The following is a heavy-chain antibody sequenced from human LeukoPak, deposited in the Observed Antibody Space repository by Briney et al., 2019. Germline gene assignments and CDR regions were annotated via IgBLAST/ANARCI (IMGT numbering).Heavy chain of an antibody. Sequence: KASETLSLTCTVSGVSISSSNSYWGWIRQPPGKGLEWIGSIYYSGNTYYNASLKSQVSISIDTSKNQFSLRLTSVTAADTAVYYCAKDMDHDYDDYGLDYWGQGTPVTVSS. V-gene: IGHV4-39*02. D-gene: IGHD4-17*01. J-gene: IGHJ4*02. CDR2: IYYSGNT. CDR3: AKDMDHDYDDYGLDY. CDR1: GVSISSSNSY.